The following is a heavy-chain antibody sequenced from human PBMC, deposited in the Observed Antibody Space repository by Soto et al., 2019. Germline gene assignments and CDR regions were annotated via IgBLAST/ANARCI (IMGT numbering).Heavy chain of an antibody. CDR3: ARDPDVEGSGGSCCPFDY. J-gene: IGHJ4*02. Sequence: GASVKVSCKASGYTFTSYYMHWVRQAPGQGLEWMGIINPSGGSTSYAQKFQGRVTMTRDTSTSTVYMELSSLRSEDTAVYYCARDPDVEGSGGSCCPFDYWGQGTLVTVSS. CDR2: INPSGGST. V-gene: IGHV1-46*03. D-gene: IGHD2-15*01. CDR1: GYTFTSYY.